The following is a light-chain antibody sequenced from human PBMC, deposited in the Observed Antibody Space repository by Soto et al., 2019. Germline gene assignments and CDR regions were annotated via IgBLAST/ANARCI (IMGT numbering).Light chain of an antibody. CDR3: QQYGSSTPLT. J-gene: IGKJ4*01. V-gene: IGKV3-20*01. CDR1: QSVFSRY. CDR2: AAS. Sequence: EIVLTQSPGTLSLSPGERATLSCRASQSVFSRYLAWYQQKPGQAPRLLIYAASARATGIPDRFSGSGSGTDFTLTISRLEPEDFAVYYCQQYGSSTPLTFGGGTKVEIK.